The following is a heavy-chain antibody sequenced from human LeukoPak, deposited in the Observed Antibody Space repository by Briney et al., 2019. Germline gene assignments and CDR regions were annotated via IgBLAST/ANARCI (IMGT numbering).Heavy chain of an antibody. CDR2: INHSGST. J-gene: IGHJ4*02. V-gene: IGHV4-34*01. Sequence: SGGSLRLSCAASGFTFSSYAMSWIRQPPGKGLEWIGEINHSGSTNYNPSLRSRVTISVDTSKNQFSLKLSSVTAADTAVYYCARGIGCSSTSCPPLYWGQGTLVTVSS. D-gene: IGHD2-2*01. CDR1: GFTFSSYA. CDR3: ARGIGCSSTSCPPLY.